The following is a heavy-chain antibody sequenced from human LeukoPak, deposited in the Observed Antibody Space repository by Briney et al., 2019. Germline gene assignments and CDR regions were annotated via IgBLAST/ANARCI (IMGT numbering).Heavy chain of an antibody. Sequence: SETLSLTCTVSGGSISNINYYWGWIRQPPGKGLEWIGSIYYSGSTYYNPSLKSRVTISVDTPNNQFSLKLSSVTAADTAVYYCAREGYCSGGTCYGWFPIDYWGQGTLVTVSS. CDR2: IYYSGST. CDR1: GGSISNINYY. J-gene: IGHJ4*02. V-gene: IGHV4-39*07. D-gene: IGHD2-15*01. CDR3: AREGYCSGGTCYGWFPIDY.